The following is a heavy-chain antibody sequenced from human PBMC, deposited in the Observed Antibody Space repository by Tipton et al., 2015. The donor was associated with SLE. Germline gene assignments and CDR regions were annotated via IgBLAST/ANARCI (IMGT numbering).Heavy chain of an antibody. J-gene: IGHJ3*02. V-gene: IGHV3-30*02. D-gene: IGHD6-6*01. CDR3: AKDLRLYSSSSGAFDI. Sequence: QLVQSGGGVVQPGGSLRLSCAASGFTFSSYGMHWVRQAPGKGLEWVAFIRYDGSNKYYADSVKGRFTISRDNSKNTLYLQMNSLRAEDTAVYYCAKDLRLYSSSSGAFDIWGQGTMVTVSS. CDR2: IRYDGSNK. CDR1: GFTFSSYG.